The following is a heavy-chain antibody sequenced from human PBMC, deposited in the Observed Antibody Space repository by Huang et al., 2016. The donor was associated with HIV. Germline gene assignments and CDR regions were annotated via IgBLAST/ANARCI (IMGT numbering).Heavy chain of an antibody. CDR1: GFSILIYY. Sequence: VQLVQSGAEVKKPGASVTISCKASGFSILIYYIHWVRQAPGQGLEWMGIVNPSGGGADYAQKFKGRVTMTRDTSTRTLYMELSSLRSEDTAVYYCAREGITPSGTEVSGFDFWGQGTPVSVSS. V-gene: IGHV1-46*03. CDR2: VNPSGGGA. D-gene: IGHD6-13*01. J-gene: IGHJ5*01. CDR3: AREGITPSGTEVSGFDF.